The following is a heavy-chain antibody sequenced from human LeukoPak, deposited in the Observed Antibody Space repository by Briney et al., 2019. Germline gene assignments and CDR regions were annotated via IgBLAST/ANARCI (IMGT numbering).Heavy chain of an antibody. V-gene: IGHV1-46*01. D-gene: IGHD6-13*01. CDR1: GYTFTSYY. CDR2: INPSGGST. J-gene: IGHJ4*02. CDR3: AVEAAAGRMH. Sequence: GASVKVSCKASGYTFTSYYMRWVRQAPGQGLEWMGIINPSGGSTSYAQKFQGRVTMTRDTSTSTVYMELSSLRSEDTAVYYCAVEAAAGRMHWGQGTLVTVSS.